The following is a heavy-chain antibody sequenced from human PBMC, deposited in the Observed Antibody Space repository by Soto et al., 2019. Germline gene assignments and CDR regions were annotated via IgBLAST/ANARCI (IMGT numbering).Heavy chain of an antibody. D-gene: IGHD3-22*01. CDR2: IYHSGST. J-gene: IGHJ4*02. V-gene: IGHV4-30-2*01. CDR3: ARGRYYDSSGYYFYYFDY. CDR1: GGSISSGGYS. Sequence: PSETLSLTCAVPGGSISSGGYSWSWIRQPPGKGLEWIGYIYHSGSTYYNPSLKSRVTISVDRSKNQFSLKLSSVTAADTAVYYCARGRYYDSSGYYFYYFDYWGQGTLVTVSS.